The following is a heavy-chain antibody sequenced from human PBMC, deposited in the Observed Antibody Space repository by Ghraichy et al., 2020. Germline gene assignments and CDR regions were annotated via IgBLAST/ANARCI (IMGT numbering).Heavy chain of an antibody. CDR1: GFTFSSYS. V-gene: IGHV3-21*01. CDR2: ISSSSSYI. Sequence: GGSLRLSCAASGFTFSSYSMNWVRQAPGKGLEWVSSISSSSSYIYYADSVKGRFTISRDNAKNSLYLQMNSLRAEDTAVYYCVYGFWNYYYYGMDVWGQGTTVTVSS. CDR3: VYGFWNYYYYGMDV. D-gene: IGHD3-3*01. J-gene: IGHJ6*02.